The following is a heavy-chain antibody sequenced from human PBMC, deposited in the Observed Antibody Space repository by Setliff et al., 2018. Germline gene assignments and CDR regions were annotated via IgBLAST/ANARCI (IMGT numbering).Heavy chain of an antibody. J-gene: IGHJ1*01. Sequence: LSLPFAGQGGSRRSRNWWSWVRQPPGKGLEWIGERYHSGSTNYNPSLKSLVHRSVDKSKNQFSLMLSSVTAADTAVYYCARDWRDYGAMGYWGQGPLVTVSS. D-gene: IGHD4-17*01. CDR3: ARDWRDYGAMGY. CDR2: RYHSGST. V-gene: IGHV4-4*02. CDR1: GGSRRSRNW.